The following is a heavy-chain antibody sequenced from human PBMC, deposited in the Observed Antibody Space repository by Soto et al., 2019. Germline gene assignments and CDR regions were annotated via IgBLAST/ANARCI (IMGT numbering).Heavy chain of an antibody. V-gene: IGHV1-69*12. CDR1: GGTFSTYA. CDR3: ASGIQLWLRRINNGYSG. CDR2: IIPMFGTA. J-gene: IGHJ4*02. D-gene: IGHD5-18*01. Sequence: QVXLXXSXAEVKKPESSVKVSCKAPGGTFSTYAISWVRQAPGQGLEWMGGIIPMFGTANYAQRFQDRVTITADESTNTVYMELSSLRSEDTAVYFCASGIQLWLRRINNGYSGWGQGTLVTVSS.